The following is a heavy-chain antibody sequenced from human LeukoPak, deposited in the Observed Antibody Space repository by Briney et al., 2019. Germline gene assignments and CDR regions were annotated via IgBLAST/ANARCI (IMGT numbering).Heavy chain of an antibody. Sequence: SETLSLTCTVSGGSISTYYWSWIRQPPGKGLEWIGYSHTSGGTNYNPSLKSRVTISIDTSKNQFSLKLSSVTAADTAVYFCARQPSSLERHYSYYMTVWGKGTTVTVSS. V-gene: IGHV4-4*09. CDR3: ARQPSSLERHYSYYMTV. CDR1: GGSISTYY. D-gene: IGHD1-1*01. CDR2: SHTSGGT. J-gene: IGHJ6*03.